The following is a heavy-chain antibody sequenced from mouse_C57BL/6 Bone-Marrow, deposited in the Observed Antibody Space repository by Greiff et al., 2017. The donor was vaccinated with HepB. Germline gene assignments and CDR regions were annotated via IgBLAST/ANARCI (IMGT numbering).Heavy chain of an antibody. V-gene: IGHV8-8*01. CDR3: ARIAYYYGSSPCYWYFDV. D-gene: IGHD1-1*01. Sequence: QVTLKVSGPGILQPSQTLSLTCSFSGFSLSTFGMGVGWIRQPPGKGLEWLAHIWWDDDKYYNPALKSRLTISKDTSKNQVFLKIANGDTADTATYYCARIAYYYGSSPCYWYFDVWGTGTTVTVAS. J-gene: IGHJ1*03. CDR2: IWWDDDK. CDR1: GFSLSTFGMG.